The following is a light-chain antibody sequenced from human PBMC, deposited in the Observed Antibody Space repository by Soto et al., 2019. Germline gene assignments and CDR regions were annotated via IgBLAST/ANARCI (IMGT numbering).Light chain of an antibody. CDR3: QQYLSYGVT. CDR2: KAS. CDR1: QSISTW. Sequence: DIQMTQSPSTLSASVGDRVTITCRASQSISTWLAWYQQKPGKAPRLLIHKASSLQVGVPSRFSGSGSGTEFTLTISSLQPDDFATYYCQQYLSYGVTFGQGTKLEIK. J-gene: IGKJ2*01. V-gene: IGKV1-5*03.